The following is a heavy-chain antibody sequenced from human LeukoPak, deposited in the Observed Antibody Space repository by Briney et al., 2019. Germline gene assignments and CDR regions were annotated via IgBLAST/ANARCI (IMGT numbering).Heavy chain of an antibody. CDR1: GGSISSYS. V-gene: IGHV4-59*01. CDR2: IFYSGST. D-gene: IGHD2-15*01. Sequence: SETLSLTCTVSGGSISSYSWSWSRQPPGKGLEWIGYIFYSGSTNHNPSLKSRVTMSLDTSKNQFSLKLSSVTAADTAVYYCARGGIYGYCSGGSCPSDYWGQGTLVTVSS. CDR3: ARGGIYGYCSGGSCPSDY. J-gene: IGHJ4*02.